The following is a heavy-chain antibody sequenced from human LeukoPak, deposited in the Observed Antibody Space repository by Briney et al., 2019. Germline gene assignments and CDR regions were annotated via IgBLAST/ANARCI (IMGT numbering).Heavy chain of an antibody. D-gene: IGHD3-10*01. CDR2: ISYDGSSK. J-gene: IGHJ6*03. Sequence: GRSLRLSCAASGFTFSSYAMHWVRQAPGKGLEWVAVISYDGSSKYYADSVKGRFTISRDNSKNTLYLQMNSLRAEDTAVYYCVRGDLGYGSGSYYYYYYMDVWGKGTTVTVSS. V-gene: IGHV3-30*04. CDR3: VRGDLGYGSGSYYYYYYMDV. CDR1: GFTFSSYA.